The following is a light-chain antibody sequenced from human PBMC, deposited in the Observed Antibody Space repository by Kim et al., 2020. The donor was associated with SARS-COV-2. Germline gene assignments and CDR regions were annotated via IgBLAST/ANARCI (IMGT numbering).Light chain of an antibody. CDR3: ATWDDSLNGWV. J-gene: IGLJ3*02. CDR2: SNN. V-gene: IGLV1-44*01. Sequence: QSVLTQPPSASGTPGQRVTISCSGSNSNIGSNTVNWYQQLPGTAPKLLIYSNNQRPSGVPDLFSGSKSGTSASLAISGLQSEDEADYYCATWDDSLNGWVFGGGTQLTVL. CDR1: NSNIGSNT.